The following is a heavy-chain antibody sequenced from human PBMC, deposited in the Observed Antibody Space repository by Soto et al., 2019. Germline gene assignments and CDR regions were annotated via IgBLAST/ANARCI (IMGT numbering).Heavy chain of an antibody. CDR1: GFTFSSYW. CDR2: IKQDGSEK. J-gene: IGHJ6*03. D-gene: IGHD2-15*01. Sequence: GGSLRLSCAASGFTFSSYWMSWVRQAPGKGLEWVANIKQDGSEKYYVDSVKGRFTISRDNAKNSLYLQMNSLRAEDTAVYYCARAGYCSGGSCYGYYYYYMDVWGKGTTVTVSS. V-gene: IGHV3-7*01. CDR3: ARAGYCSGGSCYGYYYYYMDV.